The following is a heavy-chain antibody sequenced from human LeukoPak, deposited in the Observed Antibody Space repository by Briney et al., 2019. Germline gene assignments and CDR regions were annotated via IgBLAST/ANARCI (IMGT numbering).Heavy chain of an antibody. D-gene: IGHD6-19*01. CDR3: ARGYSSLGYYYYYMDV. CDR1: GFTFSSYW. Sequence: PGGSLRLSCAASGFTFSSYWMSWVRQAPGKGLEWVANIKQDGSEKYYVDSVKGRFTISRDNAKNSLYLQMNSLRAEDTAVYYCARGYSSLGYYYYYMDVWGKGTTVTVSS. V-gene: IGHV3-7*04. CDR2: IKQDGSEK. J-gene: IGHJ6*03.